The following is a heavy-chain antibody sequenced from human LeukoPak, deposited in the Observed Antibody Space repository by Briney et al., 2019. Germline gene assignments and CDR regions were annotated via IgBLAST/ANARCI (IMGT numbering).Heavy chain of an antibody. D-gene: IGHD2-15*01. CDR1: GFTFSSYS. J-gene: IGHJ4*02. CDR3: ARSRQDIVVVPETN. CDR2: ISSSSSYI. V-gene: IGHV3-21*01. Sequence: GGSLRLSCAASGFTFSSYSMNWVRQAPGKGLEWVSSISSSSSYIYYADSVKGRFTISRDNAKNSLYLQMNSLRAEDTAVYYCARSRQDIVVVPETNWGQGTLVTVSS.